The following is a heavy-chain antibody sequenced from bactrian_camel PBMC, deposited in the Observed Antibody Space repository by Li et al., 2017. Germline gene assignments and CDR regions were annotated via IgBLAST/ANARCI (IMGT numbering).Heavy chain of an antibody. Sequence: VESGGGSVQAGGSLRLSGQAPGLAGSSNCMGWFRQYPGKEREGVANIVHTGATTYADSVKGRFTISEDNAKNSLYLQMNSLKPEDSAVYYCAAEVRVGGPRPLSSVQDGIRFEYNYWGQGTQVTVS. CDR3: AAEVRVGGPRPLSSVQDGIRFEYNY. CDR1: GLAGSSNC. CDR2: IVHTGATT. J-gene: IGHJ4*01. V-gene: IGHV3-3*01.